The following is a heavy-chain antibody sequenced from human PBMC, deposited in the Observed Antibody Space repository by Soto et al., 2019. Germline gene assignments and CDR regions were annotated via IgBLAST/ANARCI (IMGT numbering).Heavy chain of an antibody. CDR1: GFTFSSYA. CDR2: ISGSGGST. CDR3: AKRVGPEYYYDSSGYYPFDY. V-gene: IGHV3-23*01. J-gene: IGHJ4*02. D-gene: IGHD3-22*01. Sequence: GGSLRLSCAASGFTFSSYAMSWVRQAPGKGLEWVSAISGSGGSTYYADSVKGRFTISRDNSKNTLYLQLNSLRAEDTAVYYCAKRVGPEYYYDSSGYYPFDYWGQGTLVTVSS.